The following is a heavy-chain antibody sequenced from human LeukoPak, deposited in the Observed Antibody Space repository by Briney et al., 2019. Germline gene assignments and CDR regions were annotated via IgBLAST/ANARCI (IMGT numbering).Heavy chain of an antibody. V-gene: IGHV3-53*01. D-gene: IGHD6-6*01. CDR1: GFTVSNDY. Sequence: GGSLRLSCALSGFTVSNDYMRWVRHAPGKGLEWVSVIYGGGDTYYADTVRGRFTISRDNFENTLFLQMDSVRPEDTAVYYCTRLLPSSHHFFDSWGQGTLVTVSS. CDR3: TRLLPSSHHFFDS. J-gene: IGHJ4*02. CDR2: IYGGGDT.